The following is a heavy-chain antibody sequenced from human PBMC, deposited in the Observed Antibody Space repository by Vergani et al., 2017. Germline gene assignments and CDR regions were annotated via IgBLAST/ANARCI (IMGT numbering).Heavy chain of an antibody. V-gene: IGHV4-31*03. D-gene: IGHD3-3*01. Sequence: QVQLQESGPGLVKPSQTLSLTCTVSGGSISSGCYYWSWIRQHPGKGLEWIGYIYYSGSTYYNPSLKSRVTISVDTSKNQFSLKLSSVTAADTAVDYCARARPTYDVWSGYYMGWGQGTLVTVSS. CDR2: IYYSGST. CDR3: ARARPTYDVWSGYYMG. J-gene: IGHJ4*02. CDR1: GGSISSGCYY.